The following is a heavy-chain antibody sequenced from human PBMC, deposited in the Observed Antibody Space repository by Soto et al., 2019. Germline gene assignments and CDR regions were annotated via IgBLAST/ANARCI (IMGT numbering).Heavy chain of an antibody. CDR2: ISWNGGSI. CDR3: AKDISGRGSFYYYHGLDV. D-gene: IGHD1-26*01. J-gene: IGHJ6*02. V-gene: IGHV3-9*01. Sequence: GGSLRLSFAASKFTFDDYAMHWVRQAPGKGLEWVSGISWNGGSIGYADSVKARFTISRDNPKNSLYLQMNSLRVEDTALYCCAKDISGRGSFYYYHGLDVWGQGTTVTVSS. CDR1: KFTFDDYA.